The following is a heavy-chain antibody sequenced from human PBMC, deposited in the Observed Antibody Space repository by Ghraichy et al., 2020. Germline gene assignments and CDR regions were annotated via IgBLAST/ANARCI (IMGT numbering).Heavy chain of an antibody. D-gene: IGHD7-27*01. CDR1: GFSFSHYA. Sequence: GESLNISCVASGFSFSHYAVSWVRQAPGKGLEWISAISCSGASKFYADPFRGRFTISKDNSKNTLYLQMNSLRPEDTAVYFCAKQVGVLGDWGFDYWGQGTLVTVSS. J-gene: IGHJ4*02. V-gene: IGHV3-23*01. CDR2: ISCSGASK. CDR3: AKQVGVLGDWGFDY.